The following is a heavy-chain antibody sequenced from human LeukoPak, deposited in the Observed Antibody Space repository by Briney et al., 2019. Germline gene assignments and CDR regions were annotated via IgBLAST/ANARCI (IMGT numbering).Heavy chain of an antibody. D-gene: IGHD3-10*01. V-gene: IGHV3-7*01. J-gene: IGHJ5*02. Sequence: GGSLRLSCAASGFIFSSYFMSWVRQAPGKGLEWVANINEDGGAKYYVDSVKGRFTISRDNAKKSLSMQMNRLRAEDTAVYYFAKGAPGTYNWFDPCGEGALGTVSS. CDR1: GFIFSSYF. CDR3: AKGAPGTYNWFDP. CDR2: INEDGGAK.